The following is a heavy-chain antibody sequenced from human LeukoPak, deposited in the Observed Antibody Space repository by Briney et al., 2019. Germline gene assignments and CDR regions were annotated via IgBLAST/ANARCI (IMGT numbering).Heavy chain of an antibody. Sequence: GGSLRLSCAASGFTFSDYFMRWIRQAPGKGLEWVSYISSSGRTIFYADSVKGRFTISRDNAKNSLYLQMNSLRAEDTAVYYCAKDRNSSSWSIIDYWGQGTLVTVSS. CDR3: AKDRNSSSWSIIDY. J-gene: IGHJ4*02. CDR2: ISSSGRTI. CDR1: GFTFSDYF. V-gene: IGHV3-11*04. D-gene: IGHD6-13*01.